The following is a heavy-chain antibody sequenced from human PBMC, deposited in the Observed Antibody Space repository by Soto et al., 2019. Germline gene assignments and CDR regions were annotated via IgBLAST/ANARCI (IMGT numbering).Heavy chain of an antibody. CDR2: ISAYNGNT. CDR1: GYTFTSYG. CDR3: ARALRYYYDSSGYGWFDP. D-gene: IGHD3-22*01. J-gene: IGHJ5*02. Sequence: ASVKVSCKASGYTFTSYGISWVRQAPGQGLEWMGWISAYNGNTNYAQKLQGRVTMTTDTSTSTAYMELRSLRSDDTAVYYCARALRYYYDSSGYGWFDPWGQGTLVTVSS. V-gene: IGHV1-18*01.